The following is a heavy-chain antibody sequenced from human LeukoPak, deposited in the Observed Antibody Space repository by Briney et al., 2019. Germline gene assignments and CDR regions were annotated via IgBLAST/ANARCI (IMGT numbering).Heavy chain of an antibody. J-gene: IGHJ4*02. V-gene: IGHV4-59*01. Sequence: SETLSLTCTVSGGSINNYFWSWIRQPPGQGLEWIGFIRYTGSTSYNSSLKSRLTFSIDASKSQFSLTLPSVTAADTAVYFCARYYDGRTLDYWGQGILVTVSS. CDR2: IRYTGST. D-gene: IGHD3-22*01. CDR3: ARYYDGRTLDY. CDR1: GGSINNYF.